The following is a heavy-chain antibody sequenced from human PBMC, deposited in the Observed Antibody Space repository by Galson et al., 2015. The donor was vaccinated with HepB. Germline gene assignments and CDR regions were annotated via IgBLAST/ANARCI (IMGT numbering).Heavy chain of an antibody. CDR1: GFIFSNYV. CDR3: ARAIRNGDYYSPPYHYYTMDV. D-gene: IGHD4-17*01. J-gene: IGHJ6*02. CDR2: ITINGGST. V-gene: IGHV3-64*01. Sequence: SLRLSCAASGFIFSNYVMHWVRQAPGKGLEYVSTITINGGSTYYANSVKGRFTISRDNSKNTLFLQMGSLRAEDMAVYYCARAIRNGDYYSPPYHYYTMDVWGQGTTVTVSS.